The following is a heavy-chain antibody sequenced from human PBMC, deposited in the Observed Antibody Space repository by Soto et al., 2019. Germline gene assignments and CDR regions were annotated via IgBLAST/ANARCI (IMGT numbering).Heavy chain of an antibody. V-gene: IGHV1-18*01. CDR1: GYTFASYA. J-gene: IGHJ4*02. CDR2: ISPYNGKT. CDR3: ARDAPPANY. Sequence: QVQLVQSGAEVKKPGASVKVSCKASGYTFASYAISWVRQAPGQGLEWMGWISPYNGKTNYAQKLQGRVTMTTDTSTSTAYTDLRSLSSDDTAVYYCARDAPPANYWGQGTLVTVSS.